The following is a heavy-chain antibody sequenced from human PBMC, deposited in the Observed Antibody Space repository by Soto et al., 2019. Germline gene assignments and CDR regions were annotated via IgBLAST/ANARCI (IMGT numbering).Heavy chain of an antibody. J-gene: IGHJ6*02. CDR3: ARIVDEELVHFADV. Sequence: GASAKGSYMAPEGTFSSYAINRVRQPPGQWLEWMGGIIPIFGTANYAQKFQGRVTITADESTSTAYMELSRLRSEGTFVYYCARIVDEELVHFADVWGQGTTVTVSS. D-gene: IGHD6-13*01. CDR2: IIPIFGTA. V-gene: IGHV1-69*13. CDR1: EGTFSSYA.